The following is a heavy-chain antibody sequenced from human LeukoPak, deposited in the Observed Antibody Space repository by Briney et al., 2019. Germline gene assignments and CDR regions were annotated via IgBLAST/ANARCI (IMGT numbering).Heavy chain of an antibody. CDR2: INPNSGGT. V-gene: IGHV1-2*02. D-gene: IGHD1-1*01. CDR1: GYTFTDYY. Sequence: GASVKVSCKASGYTFTDYYMHWVRQAPGQGLEWMGWINPNSGGTNYAQKFQGRVTMTRDTSISTAYMELTRLTSDDTAVYYCARNRWMDYWGQGTLVTVSS. CDR3: ARNRWMDY. J-gene: IGHJ4*02.